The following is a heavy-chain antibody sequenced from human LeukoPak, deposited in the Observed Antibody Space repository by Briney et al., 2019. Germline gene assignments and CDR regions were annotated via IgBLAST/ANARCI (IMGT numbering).Heavy chain of an antibody. Sequence: GGSLRLSCAASGFTFSSYAMSWVRQAPGRGLEWVSTIGTSAGSTYYADSVKGRFTISRDDSKNTLYLQMKSLRAEDTALYYCARGINSAFDYWGQGTLVTVSS. CDR1: GFTFSSYA. CDR2: IGTSAGST. V-gene: IGHV3-23*01. CDR3: ARGINSAFDY. D-gene: IGHD3-16*01. J-gene: IGHJ4*02.